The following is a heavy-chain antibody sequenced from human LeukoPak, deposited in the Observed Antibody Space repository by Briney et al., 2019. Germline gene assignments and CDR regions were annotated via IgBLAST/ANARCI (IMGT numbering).Heavy chain of an antibody. J-gene: IGHJ4*02. Sequence: VASVKVSFKASGGTFTSYAISWVRQAPGQGLEWMGRIIPIFGIANYAQKFQGRVTITADKSTSTAYMELSSLRSEDTAVYYCAKSDSSGYYDYWGQGTLVTVSS. V-gene: IGHV1-69*10. D-gene: IGHD3-22*01. CDR1: GGTFTSYA. CDR2: IIPIFGIA. CDR3: AKSDSSGYYDY.